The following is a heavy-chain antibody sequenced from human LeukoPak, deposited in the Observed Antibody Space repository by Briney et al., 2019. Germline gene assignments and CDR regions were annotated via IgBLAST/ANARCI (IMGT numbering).Heavy chain of an antibody. D-gene: IGHD2-2*01. CDR1: GYTFTNYA. CDR2: INTNTGNP. J-gene: IGHJ5*02. CDR3: ARAIVVVPAAWFDP. Sequence: APVKVSCKASGYTFTNYAMNWVRQAPGQGLGWMGWINTNTGNPTYAQGFTGRFVFSLDTSVSTAYLQISSLKAEDTAVYYCARAIVVVPAAWFDPWGQGTLVTVSS. V-gene: IGHV7-4-1*02.